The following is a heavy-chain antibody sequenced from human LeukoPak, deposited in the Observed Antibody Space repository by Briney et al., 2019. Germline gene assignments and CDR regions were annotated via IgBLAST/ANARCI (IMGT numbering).Heavy chain of an antibody. CDR3: ASASPYGDYIY. V-gene: IGHV4-30-2*01. D-gene: IGHD4-17*01. CDR1: GGSISSGGYS. CDR2: IYHSGST. J-gene: IGHJ4*02. Sequence: SQTLSLTCAVSGGSISSGGYSWSWIRQPPGKGLEWIGYIYHSGSTYYNPSLKSRVTISVDRSKNQFSLKLSSVTAADTPVYYCASASPYGDYIYWGQGTLVTVSS.